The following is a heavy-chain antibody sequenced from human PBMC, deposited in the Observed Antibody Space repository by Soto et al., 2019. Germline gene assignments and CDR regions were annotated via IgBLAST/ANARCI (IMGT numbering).Heavy chain of an antibody. J-gene: IGHJ4*02. CDR3: ARGFSFPDY. V-gene: IGHV4-59*08. CDR2: IYYTGST. D-gene: IGHD3-10*01. CDR1: GGSISSYY. Sequence: QVQLQESGPGLVKPSETLSLTCTVSGGSISSYYWTWIRQPPGKGLEWIGYIYYTGSTNYNPSLKSRVTISVDTSKNQFSLKLSSVTAADTAVYYCARGFSFPDYWGQGTLVTVS.